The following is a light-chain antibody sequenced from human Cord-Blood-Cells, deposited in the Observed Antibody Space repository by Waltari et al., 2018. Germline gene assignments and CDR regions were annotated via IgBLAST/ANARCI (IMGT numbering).Light chain of an antibody. Sequence: QSALTQPASVSGSPGQSITISCTGTSRDVGSYNLVSWYQQHPGKAPKLRIYEGSKRPSGVVKRFSGSKAGNTASLTISGLQAEDETDYYCCSYAGSSTLVFGGGTKLTVL. J-gene: IGLJ2*01. CDR1: SRDVGSYNL. CDR3: CSYAGSSTLV. V-gene: IGLV2-23*01. CDR2: EGS.